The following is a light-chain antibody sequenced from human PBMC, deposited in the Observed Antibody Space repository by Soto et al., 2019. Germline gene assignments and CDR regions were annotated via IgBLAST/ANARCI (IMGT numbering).Light chain of an antibody. CDR2: TND. CDR1: SSKIGSNY. J-gene: IGLJ3*02. V-gene: IGLV1-47*01. Sequence: QSVLSQPPSASGTPGQRVTISCSGSSSKIGSNYVYWYQQLPGTAPKLLIYTNDQRPSGVPDRFSGSKSGSSASLAISGLRSEDEADYFCATWDDSLNVALVFGVGTKMTV. CDR3: ATWDDSLNVALV.